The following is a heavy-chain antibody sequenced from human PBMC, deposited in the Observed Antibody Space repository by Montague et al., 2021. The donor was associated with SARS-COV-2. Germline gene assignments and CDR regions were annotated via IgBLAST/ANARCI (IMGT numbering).Heavy chain of an antibody. J-gene: IGHJ6*02. V-gene: IGHV4-39*07. Sequence: SETLSLTCTVSGGSISSSSYYWGWIRQPPGKGLEWIGNIYYSGSTYYNPSLKSRVTISVDPSKNQFSLRLTSVTAADTAVYYCARGGGYYNYGLDVWGPGTTVIVSS. CDR3: ARGGGYYNYGLDV. CDR2: IYYSGST. CDR1: GGSISSSSYY. D-gene: IGHD3-22*01.